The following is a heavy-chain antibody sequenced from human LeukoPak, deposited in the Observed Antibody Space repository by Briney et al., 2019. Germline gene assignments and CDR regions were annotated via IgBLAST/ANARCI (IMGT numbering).Heavy chain of an antibody. CDR2: IYYSGST. CDR1: GGSISSYY. V-gene: IGHV4-59*08. J-gene: IGHJ4*02. D-gene: IGHD3-22*01. CDR3: ARASYSYDINGWVPFDY. Sequence: SETLSLTCTVSGGSISSYYWSWIRQPPGKGLEWIGYIYYSGSTNYNPSLKSRVTISGDTSKSQFSLRLSSVTAADTAVYYCARASYSYDINGWVPFDYWGQGTLVTVSS.